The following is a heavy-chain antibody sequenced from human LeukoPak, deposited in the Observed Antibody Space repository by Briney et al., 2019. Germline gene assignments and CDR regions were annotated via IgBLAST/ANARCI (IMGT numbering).Heavy chain of an antibody. Sequence: SETLSLTCCVSGYSISSGKYWAWIRQTPGKGLEWIGSIYESGSTYYTPSLKSRVTMSVDTSKNQFSLSLTSVTAADTAVYFCARGPGISGDHIYPDYWGQGIQVTVSS. D-gene: IGHD2-21*01. J-gene: IGHJ4*02. V-gene: IGHV4-38-2*02. CDR2: IYESGST. CDR3: ARGPGISGDHIYPDY. CDR1: GYSISSGKY.